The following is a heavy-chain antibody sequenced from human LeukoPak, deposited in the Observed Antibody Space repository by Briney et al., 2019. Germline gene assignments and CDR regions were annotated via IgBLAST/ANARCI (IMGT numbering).Heavy chain of an antibody. D-gene: IGHD6-13*01. CDR3: AREGYSSSWYYFDY. J-gene: IGHJ4*02. V-gene: IGHV1-3*03. Sequence: ASMKVSCRASGYSFTGYYIHWVRQAPGQRLEWMGWINAGNGNTKYSQEFQGRVTITRDTSASTAYMELSSLRSEDMAVYYCAREGYSSSWYYFDYWGQGTLVTVSS. CDR2: INAGNGNT. CDR1: GYSFTGYY.